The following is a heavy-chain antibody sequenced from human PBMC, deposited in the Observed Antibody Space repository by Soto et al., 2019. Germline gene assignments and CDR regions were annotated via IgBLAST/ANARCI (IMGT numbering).Heavy chain of an antibody. D-gene: IGHD3-10*01. J-gene: IGHJ3*02. CDR3: ARGGVVDAFDI. CDR2: IYSGGST. V-gene: IGHV3-66*01. CDR1: GFTVSSNY. Sequence: GESLKISCAASGFTVSSNYMSWVRQAPGKGLEWVSVIYSGGSTYYADSVKGRFTISRHNSKNTLYLQMNSLRAEDTAVYYCARGGVVDAFDIWGQGTMVTVSS.